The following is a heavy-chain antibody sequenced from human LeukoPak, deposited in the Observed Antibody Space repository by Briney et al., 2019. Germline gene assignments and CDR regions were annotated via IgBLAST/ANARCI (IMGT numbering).Heavy chain of an antibody. D-gene: IGHD2-8*01. CDR3: SRENGAFSPFGY. Sequence: SETLSLTCGVSGGSISNTNWWSWVRQPPGQGLEWIGEISLTGLTHYNPSLESRVTVSLDRSKNQLSLHLTSVTAADTAVYYCSRENGAFSPFGYWGQGTLVSVLS. CDR2: ISLTGLT. V-gene: IGHV4-4*02. CDR1: GGSISNTNW. J-gene: IGHJ4*02.